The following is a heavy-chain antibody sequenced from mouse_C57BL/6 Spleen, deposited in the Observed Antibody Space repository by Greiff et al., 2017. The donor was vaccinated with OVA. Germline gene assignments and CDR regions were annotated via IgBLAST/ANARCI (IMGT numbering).Heavy chain of an antibody. CDR3: AREGTTVVADYYAMDY. V-gene: IGHV1-85*01. J-gene: IGHJ4*01. D-gene: IGHD1-1*01. CDR2: IYPRDGST. CDR1: GYTFTSYD. Sequence: QVHVKQSGPELVKPGASVKLSCKASGYTFTSYDINWVKQRPGQGLEWIGWIYPRDGSTKYNEKFKGKATLTVDTSSSTAYMELHSLTSEDSAVYFCAREGTTVVADYYAMDYWGQGTSVTVSS.